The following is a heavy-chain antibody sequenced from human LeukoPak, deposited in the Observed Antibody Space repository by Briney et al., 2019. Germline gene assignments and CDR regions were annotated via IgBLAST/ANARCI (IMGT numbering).Heavy chain of an antibody. CDR3: ASLGYRDREFDY. Sequence: SETLSLTCAVYGGSFSGYYWSWIRQPPGKGLEWIGEINHSGSSNYNPSLKSRVTISVDTSKNQFSLKMTSVTAADTAVFYCASLGYRDREFDYWSQGTLVTVSS. D-gene: IGHD5-24*01. CDR2: INHSGSS. J-gene: IGHJ4*02. CDR1: GGSFSGYY. V-gene: IGHV4-34*01.